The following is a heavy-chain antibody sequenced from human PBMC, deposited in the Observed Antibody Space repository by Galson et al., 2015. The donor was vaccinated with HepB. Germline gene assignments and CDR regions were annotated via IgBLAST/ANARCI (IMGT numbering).Heavy chain of an antibody. CDR1: GYTFTSYG. J-gene: IGHJ3*02. V-gene: IGHV1-18*04. CDR3: ARDRAAASYAAFDI. Sequence: SVKVSCKASGYTFTSYGISWVRQAPGQGLEWTGWISAYNGNTNYAQKPQGRVTMTTDTSTSTAYMELRSLRSDDTAVYYCARDRAAASYAAFDIWGQGTMVTVSS. CDR2: ISAYNGNT. D-gene: IGHD6-13*01.